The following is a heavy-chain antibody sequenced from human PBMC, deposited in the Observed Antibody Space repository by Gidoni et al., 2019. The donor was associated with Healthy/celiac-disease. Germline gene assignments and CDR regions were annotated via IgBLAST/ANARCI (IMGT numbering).Heavy chain of an antibody. D-gene: IGHD3-3*01. V-gene: IGHV1-8*01. CDR1: GYTFTSYA. CDR2: MNPNSGNT. CDR3: ARGSASILGVVINWFDP. J-gene: IGHJ5*02. Sequence: QVPLVQSGAEVKTPGASVTVSCQASGYTFTSYAINWVRPATGQGLEWMGWMNPNSGNTGDAQKFQGRVTMTRNTSISTAYMELSSLRSEDTAVYYCARGSASILGVVINWFDPWGQGTLVTVSS.